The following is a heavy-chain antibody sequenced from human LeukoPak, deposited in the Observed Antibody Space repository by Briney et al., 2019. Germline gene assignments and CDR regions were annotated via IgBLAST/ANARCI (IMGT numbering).Heavy chain of an antibody. CDR1: SGSISSGGYS. CDR2: IYHSGST. Sequence: SETLSLTCAVSSGSISSGGYSWSWIRQPPGEGLEWIGYIYHSGSTYYNSSLKSRVTISVDRSKNQFTLKLSSVTAADTAVYYCARGYSRDAFDIWGQGTMVTVSS. CDR3: ARGYSRDAFDI. J-gene: IGHJ3*02. V-gene: IGHV4-30-2*01. D-gene: IGHD5-18*01.